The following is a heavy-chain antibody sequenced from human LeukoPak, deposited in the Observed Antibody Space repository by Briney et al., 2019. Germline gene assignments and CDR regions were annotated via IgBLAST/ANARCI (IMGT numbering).Heavy chain of an antibody. CDR3: FGLYYYDSSEY. Sequence: GGSLRLSCAASGFTFSSYVMHWVRQAPGKGLEWVAIISYDGSNEYYADSVKGRFTISRDNSKNTLYLQMNSLRAEDTAVYYCFGLYYYDSSEYWGQGTLVTVSS. CDR1: GFTFSSYV. CDR2: ISYDGSNE. D-gene: IGHD3-22*01. V-gene: IGHV3-30*04. J-gene: IGHJ4*02.